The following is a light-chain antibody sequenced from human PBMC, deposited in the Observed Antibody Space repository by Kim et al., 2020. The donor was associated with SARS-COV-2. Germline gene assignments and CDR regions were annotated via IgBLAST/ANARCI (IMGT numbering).Light chain of an antibody. V-gene: IGLV3-19*01. CDR2: GKN. J-gene: IGLJ2*01. CDR3: NSRASSGNQDVV. CDR1: SLRSYY. Sequence: SSELTQDPAVSVALGQTVRITCQGDSLRSYYASWYQQKPGQAPVLVIYGKNNRPSGIPDRFSGSSSGHTASLTITGAQAEDEADYYCNSRASSGNQDVVF.